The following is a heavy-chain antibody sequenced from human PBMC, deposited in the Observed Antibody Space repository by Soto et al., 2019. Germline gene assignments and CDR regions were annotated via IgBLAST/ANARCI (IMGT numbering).Heavy chain of an antibody. CDR2: INPNSGGT. V-gene: IGHV1-2*02. D-gene: IGHD4-4*01. CDR3: ARDLYSNYARGMDV. CDR1: GYTFTGYY. J-gene: IGHJ6*02. Sequence: QVQLVQSGAEVKKPGASVKVSCKASGYTFTGYYMHWVRQAPGQGLEWMGWINPNSGGTNYGQKFQGRVTMTRDTSISTAYMELSRLRSDDTAVYYCARDLYSNYARGMDVWGQGTTVTVSS.